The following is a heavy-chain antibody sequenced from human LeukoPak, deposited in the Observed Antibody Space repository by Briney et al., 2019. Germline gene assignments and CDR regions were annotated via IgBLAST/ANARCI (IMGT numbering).Heavy chain of an antibody. CDR2: IYYSGST. J-gene: IGHJ4*02. Sequence: PSETLSLTCTVSGGSISSYYWSWIRQPPGKGLEWIGYIYYSGSTNYNPSLKTRVIISVDTSKNQFSLRLRSVTAADTAMYYCARKGFVRRVDFDYWGQGTLVTVST. D-gene: IGHD3-3*01. V-gene: IGHV4-59*12. CDR1: GGSISSYY. CDR3: ARKGFVRRVDFDY.